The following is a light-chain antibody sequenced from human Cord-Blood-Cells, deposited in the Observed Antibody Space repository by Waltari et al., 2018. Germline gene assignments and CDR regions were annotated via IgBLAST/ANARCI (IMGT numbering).Light chain of an antibody. CDR2: GAS. CDR1: QSVSSSY. V-gene: IGKV3-20*01. J-gene: IGKJ1*01. Sequence: EIVLTQSPGTLSLSPGERATLSCRASQSVSSSYLAWYQQEPGQAPRLLIYGASSRATGSPDRFSGSGSGTDFTLTISRLEPEDFAVYYCQQYGSSPATFGQGTKVEIK. CDR3: QQYGSSPAT.